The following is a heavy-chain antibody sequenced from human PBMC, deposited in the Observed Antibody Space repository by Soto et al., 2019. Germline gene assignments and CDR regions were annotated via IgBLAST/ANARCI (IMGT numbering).Heavy chain of an antibody. D-gene: IGHD2-21*02. V-gene: IGHV1-2*02. CDR2: INPNSGGT. Sequence: ASVKVSCKAAGYTFTGDYMHWVRQAPGQGLEWMGWINPNSGGTNYAQKFQGRVTMTRYTSISTAYMELSRLRSDDTAVYYCAREVVVVTATFYYYYYGMDVWGQGTTVTVSS. CDR3: AREVVVVTATFYYYYYGMDV. J-gene: IGHJ6*02. CDR1: GYTFTGDY.